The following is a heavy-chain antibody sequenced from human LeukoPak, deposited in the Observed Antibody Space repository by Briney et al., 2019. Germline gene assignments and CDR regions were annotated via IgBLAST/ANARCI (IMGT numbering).Heavy chain of an antibody. CDR3: ARRDKWELLSYYFDY. CDR1: GFTFSSYW. CDR2: IKQDGSEK. V-gene: IGHV3-7*01. D-gene: IGHD1-26*01. Sequence: GGSLRLSCAASGFTFSSYWMSWVRQAPGKGLEWVANIKQDGSEKYYVDSVKGRFTISGDNAKNSLYLQMNSLRAEDTAVYYCARRDKWELLSYYFDYRGQGTLVTVSS. J-gene: IGHJ4*02.